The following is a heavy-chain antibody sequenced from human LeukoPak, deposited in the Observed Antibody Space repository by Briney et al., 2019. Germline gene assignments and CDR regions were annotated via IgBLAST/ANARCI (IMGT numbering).Heavy chain of an antibody. CDR2: IYPGDSDP. J-gene: IGHJ3*02. CDR1: GXSFTNYC. D-gene: IGHD3-10*01. CDR3: ATRGGGQMVRGIPDAFDI. Sequence: GESLKISFKGSGXSFTNYCIGWVRQMPGKGLEWMGMIYPGDSDPRYSPSFQGQVTFSADKSISTAHLHWSSLKASDTAMYYCATRGGGQMVRGIPDAFDIWGQGTMVTVSS. V-gene: IGHV5-51*01.